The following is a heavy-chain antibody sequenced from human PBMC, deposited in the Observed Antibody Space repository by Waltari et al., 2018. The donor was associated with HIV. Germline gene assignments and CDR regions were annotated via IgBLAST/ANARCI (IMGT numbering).Heavy chain of an antibody. Sequence: QEQLVGSGRGVVQPGDVLRLSCAASGPSFGSNGMPWVRQAPGKGLEWVAAISYDGIKKYYGDSLRGRFIISRDNSKKTLYLQMNTLRPEDTAIYFCAKDSSQVHWFGESLALWGQGTLVIVSS. CDR1: GPSFGSNG. CDR3: AKDSSQVHWFGESLAL. D-gene: IGHD3-10*01. V-gene: IGHV3-30*18. CDR2: ISYDGIKK. J-gene: IGHJ4*02.